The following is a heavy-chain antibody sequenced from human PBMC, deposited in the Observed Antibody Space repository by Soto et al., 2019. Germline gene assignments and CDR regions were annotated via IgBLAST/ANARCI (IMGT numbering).Heavy chain of an antibody. D-gene: IGHD5-18*01. CDR1: GGSISSYY. V-gene: IGHV4-59*01. Sequence: SETLSLTCTVSGGSISSYYWSWIRQPPGKGLEWIGYIYYSGSTNYNPSLKSRVTISVDTSKNQFSLKLSSVTAADTAVYCCARVRDTGMDVWGQGTTVTVSS. CDR2: IYYSGST. CDR3: ARVRDTGMDV. J-gene: IGHJ6*02.